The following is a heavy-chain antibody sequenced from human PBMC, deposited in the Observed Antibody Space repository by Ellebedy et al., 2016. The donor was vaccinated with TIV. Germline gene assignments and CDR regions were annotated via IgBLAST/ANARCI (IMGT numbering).Heavy chain of an antibody. CDR3: AKDLYGDYVSNAHY. Sequence: LSLXCAASGFTFSKYGMHWVRQAPGKGLEWLAVVSYNGNNKYYADSVKGRITISRDNSKNTAYLQMNSLRAEDTALYYCAKDLYGDYVSNAHYWGQGTLVTVSS. CDR1: GFTFSKYG. CDR2: VSYNGNNK. J-gene: IGHJ4*02. D-gene: IGHD4-17*01. V-gene: IGHV3-30*18.